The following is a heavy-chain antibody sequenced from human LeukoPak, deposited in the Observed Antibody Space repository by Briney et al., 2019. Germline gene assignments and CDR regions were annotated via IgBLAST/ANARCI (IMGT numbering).Heavy chain of an antibody. V-gene: IGHV4-39*07. CDR3: ARDFSSSSTVYYYYYMDV. CDR2: IYYSGST. J-gene: IGHJ6*03. D-gene: IGHD6-6*01. CDR1: GGSISSSSYY. Sequence: SETLSLTCTVSGGSISSSSYYWGWIRQPPGKGLEWIGSIYYSGSTYYNPSLKSRVTISVDTSKNQFSLKLSSVTAADTAVYYCARDFSSSSTVYYYYYMDVWGKGTTVTVSS.